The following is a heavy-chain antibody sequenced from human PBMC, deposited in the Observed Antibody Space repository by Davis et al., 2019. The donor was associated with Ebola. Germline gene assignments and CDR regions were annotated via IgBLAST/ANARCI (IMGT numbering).Heavy chain of an antibody. J-gene: IGHJ3*02. CDR3: ARTSIVGTTTTASDI. V-gene: IGHV1-18*01. Sequence: ASVKVSCKASGYTFKNYAISWLRQAPGQGLEWMGWISAYNGNTNYAQILQGRVTMTTDTSTGTAYMELRSLRSDDTAVYFCARTSIVGTTTTASDIWGQGTKVTVSS. D-gene: IGHD1-26*01. CDR1: GYTFKNYA. CDR2: ISAYNGNT.